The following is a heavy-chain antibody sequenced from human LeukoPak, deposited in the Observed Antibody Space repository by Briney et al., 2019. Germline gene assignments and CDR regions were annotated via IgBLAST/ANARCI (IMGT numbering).Heavy chain of an antibody. D-gene: IGHD6-13*01. V-gene: IGHV1-8*01. CDR3: ASMTAAAGTRPFDY. Sequence: GASVKVSCKASGYTFTSYDINWVRQATGQGLEWMGWMNPNSGNTGYAQKFQGRVTMTRNTSISTACMELSSLRSEDTAVYYCASMTAAAGTRPFDYWGQGTLVTVSS. J-gene: IGHJ4*02. CDR2: MNPNSGNT. CDR1: GYTFTSYD.